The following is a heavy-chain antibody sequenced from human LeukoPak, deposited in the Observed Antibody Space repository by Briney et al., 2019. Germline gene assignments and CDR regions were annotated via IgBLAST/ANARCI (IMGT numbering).Heavy chain of an antibody. D-gene: IGHD5-12*01. Sequence: PSETLSLTCTVSGGSISSYYWSWIRQPPGKGLEWIGYIYYSGSTDYNPSLKSRVTISVDTSKNQFSLKLSSVTAADTAVYYCARDRRTIPGYGYYNMDVWGKGTTVTVSS. CDR3: ARDRRTIPGYGYYNMDV. V-gene: IGHV4-59*01. J-gene: IGHJ6*03. CDR2: IYYSGST. CDR1: GGSISSYY.